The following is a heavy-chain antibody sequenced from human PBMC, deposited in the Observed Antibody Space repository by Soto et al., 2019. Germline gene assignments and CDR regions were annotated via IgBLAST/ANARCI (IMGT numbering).Heavy chain of an antibody. CDR1: GFTFSSYS. V-gene: IGHV3-21*01. CDR2: ISSSSSYI. J-gene: IGHJ6*02. Sequence: GGSLRLSCAASGFTFSSYSMNWVRQAPGKGLEWVSSISSSSSYIYYADSVKGRFTISRDNAKNSLYLQMNSLRAEDTAVYYCARDFDTYYYGSGSYPHYYGMDVWGQGTTVTVSS. D-gene: IGHD3-10*01. CDR3: ARDFDTYYYGSGSYPHYYGMDV.